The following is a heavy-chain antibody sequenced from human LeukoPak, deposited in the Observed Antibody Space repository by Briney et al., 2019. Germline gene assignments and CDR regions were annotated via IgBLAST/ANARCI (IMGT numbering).Heavy chain of an antibody. CDR2: IIPIFGTA. J-gene: IGHJ4*02. Sequence: SVKVSCKASGGTFSSYAISWLRQAPGQGLEWMGRIIPIFGTANYAQKFQGRVTITTDESTSTAYMVLSSLRSEDTAVYYCARDISAFGYSCESWGQGTLVTVSS. D-gene: IGHD6-19*01. V-gene: IGHV1-69*05. CDR1: GGTFSSYA. CDR3: ARDISAFGYSCES.